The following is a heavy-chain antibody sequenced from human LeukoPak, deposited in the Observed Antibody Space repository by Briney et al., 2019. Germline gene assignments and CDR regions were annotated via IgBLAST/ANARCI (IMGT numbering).Heavy chain of an antibody. D-gene: IGHD6-19*01. CDR3: AKDASSEKYSVAGLFDY. Sequence: GGSLRLSCAASGFTFDDYAMHWVRQAPGKGLEWVSGIGWNSGSIGYADSVKGRFTISRDNAKNSLYLQMNSLRAEDTALYYCAKDASSEKYSVAGLFDYWGQGTLVTVSS. CDR1: GFTFDDYA. V-gene: IGHV3-9*01. J-gene: IGHJ4*02. CDR2: IGWNSGSI.